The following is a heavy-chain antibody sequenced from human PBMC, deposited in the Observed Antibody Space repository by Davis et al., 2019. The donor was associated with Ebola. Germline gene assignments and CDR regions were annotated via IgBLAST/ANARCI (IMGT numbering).Heavy chain of an antibody. J-gene: IGHJ6*02. Sequence: GESLKISCAASGFTVISNYMSWVRQAPGKGLEWVSVIYSGGSTYYADSVKGRFTISRDNSKNTLYLQMNSLRAEDTAVYYCARHFISTYYYYGMDVWGQGTTVTVSS. D-gene: IGHD1-1*01. CDR1: GFTVISNY. V-gene: IGHV3-66*04. CDR2: IYSGGST. CDR3: ARHFISTYYYYGMDV.